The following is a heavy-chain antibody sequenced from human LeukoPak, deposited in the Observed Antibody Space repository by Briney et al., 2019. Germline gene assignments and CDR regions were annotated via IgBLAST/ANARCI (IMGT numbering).Heavy chain of an antibody. CDR2: INPNSGGT. CDR1: GYTFTVYY. Sequence: ASVKVSCXASGYTFTVYYMHWVRQALGQGLEWMARINPNSGGTNYAQKFQGRVTMTRDTSISTAYMELSRLRSDDTAVYYCARYYYDSSGYYWYFDYWGQGTLVTVSS. V-gene: IGHV1-2*06. J-gene: IGHJ4*02. CDR3: ARYYYDSSGYYWYFDY. D-gene: IGHD3-22*01.